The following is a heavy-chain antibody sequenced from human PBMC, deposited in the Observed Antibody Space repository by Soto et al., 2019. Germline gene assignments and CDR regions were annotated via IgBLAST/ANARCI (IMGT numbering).Heavy chain of an antibody. J-gene: IGHJ4*02. Sequence: SDTLSLTCDVYGGSFSDYIWTWIRQTPGKGLQWIGQINHSGSANYNPSLKSRVTISVHTSSSQFSLELSSVTAADTAVYYCARGLISGSHYSGGWYYFDYWGQGTQVT. D-gene: IGHD1-26*01. CDR3: ARGLISGSHYSGGWYYFDY. CDR1: GGSFSDYI. V-gene: IGHV4-34*01. CDR2: INHSGSA.